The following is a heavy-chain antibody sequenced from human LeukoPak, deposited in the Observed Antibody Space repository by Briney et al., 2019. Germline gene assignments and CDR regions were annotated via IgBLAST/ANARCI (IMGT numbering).Heavy chain of an antibody. V-gene: IGHV4-38-2*02. CDR2: IYYSGST. CDR3: ARRTSGYDFGFDY. J-gene: IGHJ4*02. D-gene: IGHD5-12*01. Sequence: PSETLSLTCTVSGYSISSGYYWGWIRQPPGKGLEWIGSIYYSGSTYYNPSLKSRVTISVDTSKNQFSLKLSSVTAADTAVYYCARRTSGYDFGFDYWGQGTLVTVSS. CDR1: GYSISSGYY.